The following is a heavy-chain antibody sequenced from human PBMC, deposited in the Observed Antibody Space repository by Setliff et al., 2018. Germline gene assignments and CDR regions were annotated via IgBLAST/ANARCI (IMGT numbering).Heavy chain of an antibody. D-gene: IGHD3-10*01. CDR1: GYTFTSSG. CDR2: INTNTGNP. CDR3: ARASRFGTIVYRGYYYMDV. Sequence: ASVKVSCKASGYTFTSSGISWVRQAPGQGLEWMGWINTNTGNPSYAQGFTGRFVSSLDTSVSTAYLQISSLKAEDTAVYYCARASRFGTIVYRGYYYMDVWGKGTTVTVSS. V-gene: IGHV7-4-1*02. J-gene: IGHJ6*03.